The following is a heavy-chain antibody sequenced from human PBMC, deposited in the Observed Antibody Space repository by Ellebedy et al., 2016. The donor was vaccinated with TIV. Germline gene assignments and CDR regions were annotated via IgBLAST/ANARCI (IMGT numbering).Heavy chain of an antibody. CDR1: GFTFSSYW. V-gene: IGHV3-74*01. Sequence: GESLKISXAASGFTFSSYWMHWVRQAPGKGLVWVSRINNDGGTTTYADSVKGLFTISRDNAKNTLYLQMNSLRAEDTAVYYCTRGPNVVVVPASMSHGLDVWGQGTTVTVSS. J-gene: IGHJ6*02. CDR3: TRGPNVVVVPASMSHGLDV. CDR2: INNDGGTT. D-gene: IGHD2-2*01.